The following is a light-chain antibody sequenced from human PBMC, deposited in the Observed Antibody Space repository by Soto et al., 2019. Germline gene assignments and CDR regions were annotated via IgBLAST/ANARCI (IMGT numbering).Light chain of an antibody. CDR2: DAS. CDR3: QQRSNWPRT. CDR1: QSAISN. Sequence: EIVMPQSPATLSVSPGERVTLSCRASQSAISNLAWYQQKPGQTPRLLIYDASTRATDIPARFSGSGSGTDFTLTISSLEPEDFAVYYCQQRSNWPRTFGQGTKVDIK. V-gene: IGKV3-11*01. J-gene: IGKJ1*01.